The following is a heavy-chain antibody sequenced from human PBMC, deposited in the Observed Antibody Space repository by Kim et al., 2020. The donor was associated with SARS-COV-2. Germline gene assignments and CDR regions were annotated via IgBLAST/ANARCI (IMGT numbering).Heavy chain of an antibody. V-gene: IGHV3-30*07. J-gene: IGHJ6*02. CDR3: ARDHGSSFLLSDYYGMDV. D-gene: IGHD6-6*01. Sequence: GRFTISRDKSKITLYLQMNSLRAEDTAVYYCARDHGSSFLLSDYYGMDVWGQGTTVTVSS.